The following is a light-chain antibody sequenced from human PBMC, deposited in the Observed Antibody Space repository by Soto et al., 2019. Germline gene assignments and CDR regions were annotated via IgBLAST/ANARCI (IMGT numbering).Light chain of an antibody. CDR2: ATS. CDR3: QQSSSFPLT. CDR1: QGISNW. V-gene: IGKV1-12*01. J-gene: IGKJ3*01. Sequence: DIQMTQSPSFVSASVGDRVTITCRASQGISNWLAWYQQKPGKAPKLLIYATSNLQGGVPSRFSGSGSGTDFTLTIGSQQPEDSATYYCQQSSSFPLTFGPGTKVDIK.